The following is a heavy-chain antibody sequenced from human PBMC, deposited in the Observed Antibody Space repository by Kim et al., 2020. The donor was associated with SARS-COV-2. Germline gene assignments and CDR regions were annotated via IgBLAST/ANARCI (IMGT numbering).Heavy chain of an antibody. CDR2: INHSGST. Sequence: SETLSLTCAVYGGSFSGYYWSWIRQLPGKGLEWIGEINHSGSTNYNPSLQSRVTISVDTSKNQFSLKLSSVTAADTAVYYCARGITMVREGPSYFFDYWGQGTLVTVSS. CDR1: GGSFSGYY. J-gene: IGHJ4*02. V-gene: IGHV4-34*01. CDR3: ARGITMVREGPSYFFDY. D-gene: IGHD3-10*01.